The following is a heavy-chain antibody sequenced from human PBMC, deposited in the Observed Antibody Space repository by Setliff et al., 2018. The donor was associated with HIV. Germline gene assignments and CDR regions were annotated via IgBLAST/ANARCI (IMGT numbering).Heavy chain of an antibody. D-gene: IGHD2-8*01. Sequence: GASVKVSCKASGYTFTSYGISWVRQAPGQGLEWMGRIIPNSAGTNYAQKFQGRVTMTRDTSISTAYMELSRLRSDDTAVYYCATKVYCTNGVCLDAFDIWGQGTMVTVSS. J-gene: IGHJ3*02. V-gene: IGHV1-2*06. CDR2: IIPNSAGT. CDR3: ATKVYCTNGVCLDAFDI. CDR1: GYTFTSYG.